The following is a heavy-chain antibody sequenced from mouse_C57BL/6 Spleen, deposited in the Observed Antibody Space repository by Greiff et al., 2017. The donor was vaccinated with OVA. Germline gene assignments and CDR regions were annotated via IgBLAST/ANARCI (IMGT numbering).Heavy chain of an antibody. V-gene: IGHV1-55*01. D-gene: IGHD2-4*01. CDR1: GYTFTSYW. CDR3: AREGIYYDYAGFAY. CDR2: IYPGSGST. J-gene: IGHJ3*01. Sequence: VQLQQPGAELVKPGASVKMSCKASGYTFTSYWITWVKQRPGQGLEWIGDIYPGSGSTNYNEKFKSKATLTVDTSSSTAYMQLSSLTSEDSAVYYCAREGIYYDYAGFAYWGQGTLVTVSA.